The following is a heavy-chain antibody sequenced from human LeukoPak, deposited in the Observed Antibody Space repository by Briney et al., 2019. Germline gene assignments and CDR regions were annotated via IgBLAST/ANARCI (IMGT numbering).Heavy chain of an antibody. D-gene: IGHD3-9*01. Sequence: SETLSLTCAVYGGSFSGYYWSWIRQPPGKGLEWIGEINHSGSTNNNPSLKSRVTISVDTSKNQFSLKLSSVTAADTAVYYCAKGGGFDWLNYYYMDVWGKGTTVIISS. J-gene: IGHJ6*03. V-gene: IGHV4-34*01. CDR3: AKGGGFDWLNYYYMDV. CDR2: INHSGST. CDR1: GGSFSGYY.